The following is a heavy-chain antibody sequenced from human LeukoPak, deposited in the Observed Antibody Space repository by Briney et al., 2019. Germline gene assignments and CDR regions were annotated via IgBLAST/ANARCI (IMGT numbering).Heavy chain of an antibody. V-gene: IGHV3-33*01. J-gene: IGHJ4*02. CDR3: ARGGSPGTAMVAHFDY. CDR1: GFTFSSYG. CDR2: IWYDGSNK. D-gene: IGHD5-18*01. Sequence: GRSLRLSCAASGFTFSSYGMHWVRQAPGKGLEWVAVIWYDGSNKYYADSVKGRFTISRDNSKNTLYLQMNSLRAEDTAVYYCARGGSPGTAMVAHFDYWGQGTLVTVSS.